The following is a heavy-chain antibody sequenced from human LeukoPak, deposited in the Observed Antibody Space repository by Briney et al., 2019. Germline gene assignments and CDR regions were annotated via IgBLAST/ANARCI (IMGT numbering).Heavy chain of an antibody. CDR1: GYSISSGYY. D-gene: IGHD5-24*01. V-gene: IGHV4-38-2*01. CDR3: ARLGRDGYGDNYMDV. J-gene: IGHJ6*03. Sequence: PSETLSLTCAVSGYSISSGYYWGWIRQPPGKGLEWIGSIYHSGSTYYNPSLKSRVTISVDTSKNQFSLKLNSVTAADTAVYYCARLGRDGYGDNYMDVWGKGTTVTVSS. CDR2: IYHSGST.